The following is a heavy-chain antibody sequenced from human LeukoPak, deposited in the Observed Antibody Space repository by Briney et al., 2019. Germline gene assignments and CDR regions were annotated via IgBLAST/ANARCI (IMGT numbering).Heavy chain of an antibody. Sequence: PGGSLRLSCAASGFTFSSYAMSWARQAPGKGLEWVSAICGSGGSTYYADSVKGRFTISRDNSKNTLYLQMNSLRAEDTAVYYCAKTPNIVVVPAAIDYWGQGTLVTVSS. CDR3: AKTPNIVVVPAAIDY. J-gene: IGHJ4*02. CDR1: GFTFSSYA. D-gene: IGHD2-2*02. V-gene: IGHV3-23*01. CDR2: ICGSGGST.